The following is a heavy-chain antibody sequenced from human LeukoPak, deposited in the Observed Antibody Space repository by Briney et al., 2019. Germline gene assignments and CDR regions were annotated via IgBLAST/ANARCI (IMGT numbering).Heavy chain of an antibody. Sequence: PGGSLRLSCVASGFSFSNYEMNWVRQAPGKGLEWVSYITSAGSTIYYAESVKGRFTISRDNAKNSLYLQMNSLRAEDTAVYYCARETRHYFDSSGYSLYFGYWGQGTLVTVSS. CDR3: ARETRHYFDSSGYSLYFGY. D-gene: IGHD3-22*01. V-gene: IGHV3-48*03. J-gene: IGHJ4*02. CDR2: ITSAGSTI. CDR1: GFSFSNYE.